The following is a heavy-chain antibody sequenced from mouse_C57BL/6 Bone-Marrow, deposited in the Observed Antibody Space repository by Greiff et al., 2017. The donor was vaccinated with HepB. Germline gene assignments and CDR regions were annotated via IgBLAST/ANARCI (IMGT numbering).Heavy chain of an antibody. V-gene: IGHV1-4*01. D-gene: IGHD2-4*01. CDR2: INPSSGYT. J-gene: IGHJ2*01. CDR3: AFYDYDYFDY. CDR1: GYTFTSYT. Sequence: VQLQQSGAELARPGASVKMSCKASGYTFTSYTMHWVKQRPGQGLEWIGYINPSSGYTKYNQKFKDKATLTAEKSSSTAYMQLSSLTSEDSAVYYCAFYDYDYFDYWGQGTTLTVSS.